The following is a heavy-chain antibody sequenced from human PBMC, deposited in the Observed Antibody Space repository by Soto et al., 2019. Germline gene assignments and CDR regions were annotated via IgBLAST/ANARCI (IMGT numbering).Heavy chain of an antibody. J-gene: IGHJ4*02. D-gene: IGHD3-22*01. CDR2: ISSSSSYI. Sequence: VRQAPGKGLEWVSSISSSSSYIYYADSVKGRFTISRDNAKNSLYLQMNSLRAEDTAVYYCARTYYYDSSGYYTWGQGTLVTVSS. CDR3: ARTYYYDSSGYYT. V-gene: IGHV3-21*01.